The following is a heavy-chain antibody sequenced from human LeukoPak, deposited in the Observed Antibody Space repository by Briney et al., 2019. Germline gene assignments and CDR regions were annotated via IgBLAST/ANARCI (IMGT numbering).Heavy chain of an antibody. Sequence: ASVKVSCKASGGTFSSYAISWVRQAPGQGLEWMGIINPSGGSTNYAQKFQGRVTMTRDMSTSTVYMELSSLRSEDTAVYYCARDLSGVTGYTYGRGIDYWGQGTLVTVSS. V-gene: IGHV1-46*01. CDR2: INPSGGST. D-gene: IGHD5-18*01. J-gene: IGHJ4*02. CDR1: GGTFSSYA. CDR3: ARDLSGVTGYTYGRGIDY.